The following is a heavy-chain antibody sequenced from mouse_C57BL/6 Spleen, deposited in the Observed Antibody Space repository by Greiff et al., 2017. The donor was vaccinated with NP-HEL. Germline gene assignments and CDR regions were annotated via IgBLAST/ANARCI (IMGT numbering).Heavy chain of an antibody. CDR1: GYTFTTYP. CDR3: ARRVYDYDWYFDV. Sequence: VQLKQSGAELVKPGASVKMSCKASGYTFTTYPIEWMKQNHGKSLEWIGNFHPYNDDTKYNEKFKGKATLTVEKSSSTVYLELSRLTSDDSAVYYCARRVYDYDWYFDVWGTGTTVTVSS. CDR2: FHPYNDDT. V-gene: IGHV1-47*01. J-gene: IGHJ1*03. D-gene: IGHD2-4*01.